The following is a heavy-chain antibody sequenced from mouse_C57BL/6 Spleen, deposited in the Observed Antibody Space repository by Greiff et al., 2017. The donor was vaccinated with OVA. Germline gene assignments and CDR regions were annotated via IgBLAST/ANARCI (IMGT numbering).Heavy chain of an antibody. V-gene: IGHV1-82*01. D-gene: IGHD2-3*01. CDR2: IYPGDGDT. J-gene: IGHJ3*01. CDR1: GYAFSSSW. CDR3: ARGGDGYYLAY. Sequence: QVQLQQSGPELVKPGASVKISCKASGYAFSSSWLNWVKQRPGKGLEWIGRIYPGDGDTNYNGKFKGKATLTADKSSSTAYMQLSSLTSEDSAVYFCARGGDGYYLAYWGQGTLVTVSA.